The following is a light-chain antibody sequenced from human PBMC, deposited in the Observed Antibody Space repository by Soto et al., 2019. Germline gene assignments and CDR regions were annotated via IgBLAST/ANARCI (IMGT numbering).Light chain of an antibody. CDR1: QNIRGNE. CDR3: QDYGTSAPWT. V-gene: IGKV3-20*01. Sequence: EVVLTQSPGTLSLSPGETATLSCRASQNIRGNELAWYQQKPGQAPRLLIYRGSSRATGIPDRFSGRGSGTDFTLTVSRLEAEDFAVYYCQDYGTSAPWTFGQGTKVEIK. CDR2: RGS. J-gene: IGKJ1*01.